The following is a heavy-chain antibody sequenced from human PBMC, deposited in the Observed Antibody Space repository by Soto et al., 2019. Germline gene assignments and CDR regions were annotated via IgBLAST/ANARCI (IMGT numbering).Heavy chain of an antibody. D-gene: IGHD2-15*01. J-gene: IGHJ4*02. CDR2: ISGTSPTT. V-gene: IGHV3-48*02. CDR1: GFTFSTYD. CDR3: ARDRDGDEDFDS. Sequence: GGSLRLSCAASGFTFSTYDMNWVRQAPGKGLEWISFISGTSPTTSYADSVGGRFTISRDDARNSLYLQMNSLRDDDTAVYYCARDRDGDEDFDSWGQGTLVTVSS.